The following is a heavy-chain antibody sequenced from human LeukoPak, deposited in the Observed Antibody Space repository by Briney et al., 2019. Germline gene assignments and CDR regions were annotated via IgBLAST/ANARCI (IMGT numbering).Heavy chain of an antibody. J-gene: IGHJ4*02. D-gene: IGHD6-13*01. V-gene: IGHV1-69*13. CDR2: IIPIFGTA. Sequence: SVKVSCKASGGTFSSYAISWVRQAPGQGLEWMGGIIPIFGTANYAQEFQGRVTITADESTSTAYMELSSLRSEDTAVYYCARGRPVIAAAGTHLGYWGQGTLVTVSS. CDR1: GGTFSSYA. CDR3: ARGRPVIAAAGTHLGY.